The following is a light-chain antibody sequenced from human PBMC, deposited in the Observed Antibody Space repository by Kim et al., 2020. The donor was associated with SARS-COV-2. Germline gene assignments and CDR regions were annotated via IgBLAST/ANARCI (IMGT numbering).Light chain of an antibody. Sequence: LGASVKLTCTLSSGQSSYAIAWHQQQSGKGPRYLMKLNSDGSHSKGDGIPDRFSGSSSGAERYLTISSLQSEDVADYYCQTWGTVVFGGGTQVTVL. CDR3: QTWGTVV. J-gene: IGLJ2*01. CDR2: LNSDGSH. V-gene: IGLV4-69*01. CDR1: SGQSSYA.